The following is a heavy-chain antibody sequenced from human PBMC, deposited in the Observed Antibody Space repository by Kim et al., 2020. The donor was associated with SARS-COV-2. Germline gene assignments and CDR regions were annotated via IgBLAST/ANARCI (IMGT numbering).Heavy chain of an antibody. CDR3: AKNPYYYDSSGYYYFDY. J-gene: IGHJ4*02. D-gene: IGHD3-22*01. CDR1: GFTFSSYA. CDR2: ISGSGGST. V-gene: IGHV3-23*01. Sequence: GGSLRLSCAASGFTFSSYAMSWVRQAPGKGLEWVSAISGSGGSTYYADSVKGRFTISRDNSKNTLYLQMNSLRAEDTAVYYCAKNPYYYDSSGYYYFDYCGQGTLVTVSS.